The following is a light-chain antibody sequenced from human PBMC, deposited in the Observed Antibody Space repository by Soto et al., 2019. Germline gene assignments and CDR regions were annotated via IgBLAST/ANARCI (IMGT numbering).Light chain of an antibody. CDR1: SSDVGGYKY. CDR2: DVR. V-gene: IGLV2-11*01. Sequence: QSVLTQPRSVSGSPGQSVTISCTGTSSDVGGYKYVSWYQHHPGKVPKLMIYDVRERPSGVPDRFSGSKSGNTASLTISGLQAEDEAHYYCCSYAGRYSYVFGSGTKVTVL. J-gene: IGLJ1*01. CDR3: CSYAGRYSYV.